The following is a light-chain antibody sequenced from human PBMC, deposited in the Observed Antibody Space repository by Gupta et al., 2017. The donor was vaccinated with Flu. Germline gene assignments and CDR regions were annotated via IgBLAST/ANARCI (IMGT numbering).Light chain of an antibody. CDR2: KAS. CDR1: QSISSW. J-gene: IGKJ3*01. CDR3: QQYNSYSRFT. Sequence: DIQMTPSPSTLSSSAGDRVTITCRASQSISSWLAWYQQKPGKAPKLLIYKASSLESGVPSRFSGSGSGTEFTLTISSLQPDDFATYYCQQYNSYSRFTFGPGTKVDIK. V-gene: IGKV1-5*03.